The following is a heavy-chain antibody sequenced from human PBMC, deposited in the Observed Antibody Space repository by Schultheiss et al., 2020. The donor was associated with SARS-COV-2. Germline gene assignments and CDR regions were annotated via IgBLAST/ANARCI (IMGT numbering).Heavy chain of an antibody. Sequence: GESLKISCAASGFTFSSHEMNWVRQAPGKGLEWVANIKQDGSEKYYVDSVKGRFTISRDNSKNTLYLQMNSLRAEDTAVYYCARGTPYSSGWCFDYWGQGTLVTVSS. CDR2: IKQDGSEK. J-gene: IGHJ4*02. CDR3: ARGTPYSSGWCFDY. V-gene: IGHV3-7*03. D-gene: IGHD6-19*01. CDR1: GFTFSSHE.